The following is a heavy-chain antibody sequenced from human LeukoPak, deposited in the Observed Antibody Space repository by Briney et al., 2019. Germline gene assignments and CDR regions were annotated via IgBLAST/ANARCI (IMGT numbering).Heavy chain of an antibody. CDR3: ARDEGYCSSTSCYVYSMDV. J-gene: IGHJ6*02. V-gene: IGHV3-30*04. CDR1: GFTFSSYA. Sequence: GGSLRLSCAASGFTFSSYAMHWVRQAPGKGLEWVAVISYDGSNKYYADSVKGRFTVSRDNSKNTLYLQMNSLRAEDTAVYYCARDEGYCSSTSCYVYSMDVWGQGTTVTVSS. CDR2: ISYDGSNK. D-gene: IGHD2-2*01.